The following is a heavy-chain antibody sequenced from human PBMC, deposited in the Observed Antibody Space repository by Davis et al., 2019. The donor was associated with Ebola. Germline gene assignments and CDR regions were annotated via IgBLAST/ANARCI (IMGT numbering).Heavy chain of an antibody. CDR1: GGSIRAYS. D-gene: IGHD2-2*01. V-gene: IGHV4-59*01. CDR2: IYHSGST. Sequence: GSLRLSCTVSGGSIRAYSWSWIRQPPGKGLEWIGEIYHSGSTNYNPSLKSRVTISVDTSKNQFSLKLSSVTAADTAVYYCARGDIVVVPAALDYWGQGTLVTVSS. CDR3: ARGDIVVVPAALDY. J-gene: IGHJ4*02.